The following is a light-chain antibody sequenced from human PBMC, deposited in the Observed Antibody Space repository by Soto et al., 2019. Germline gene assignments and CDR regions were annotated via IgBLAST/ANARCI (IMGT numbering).Light chain of an antibody. Sequence: SVLTXPASVSGSPGQSITISCTGTNNDIGGYNYVSWYQQHPGKAPKLVIYELTNRPSGVSNRFSGSKSGNTASLTISGLQAEDEADYYCSSYTSSATYVFGTGTKVTVL. CDR1: NNDIGGYNY. J-gene: IGLJ1*01. CDR2: ELT. V-gene: IGLV2-14*01. CDR3: SSYTSSATYV.